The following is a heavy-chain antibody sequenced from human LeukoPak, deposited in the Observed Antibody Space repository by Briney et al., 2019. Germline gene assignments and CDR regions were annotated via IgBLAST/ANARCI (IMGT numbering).Heavy chain of an antibody. CDR1: DGSISSNYY. J-gene: IGHJ4*02. Sequence: SETLSLTCAVSDGSISSNYYWGWIRQPPGKGLEWIGTISYSGSTYYNPSLKSRVTISVDTSKNQFSLKLSSVTAADTAVYYCVKDIRFSWYFHWGQGTLVTVYS. D-gene: IGHD6-13*01. CDR2: ISYSGST. CDR3: VKDIRFSWYFH. V-gene: IGHV4-39*07.